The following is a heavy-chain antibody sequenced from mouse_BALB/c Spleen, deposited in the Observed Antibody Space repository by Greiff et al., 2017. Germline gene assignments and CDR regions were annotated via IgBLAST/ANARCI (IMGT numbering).Heavy chain of an antibody. J-gene: IGHJ4*01. Sequence: QVQLKQSGPGLVQPSQSLSITCTVSGFSLTSYGVHWVRQSPGKGLEWLGVIWSGGSTDYNAAFISRLSISKDNSKSQVFFKMNSLQANDTAIYYCARRRGYGNYRDAMDYWGQGTSVTVSS. V-gene: IGHV2-2*02. D-gene: IGHD2-1*01. CDR2: IWSGGST. CDR3: ARRRGYGNYRDAMDY. CDR1: GFSLTSYG.